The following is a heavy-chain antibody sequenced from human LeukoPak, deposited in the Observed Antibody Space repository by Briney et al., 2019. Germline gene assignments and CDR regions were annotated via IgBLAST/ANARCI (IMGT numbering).Heavy chain of an antibody. CDR2: ISSSSSYI. D-gene: IGHD3-22*01. CDR1: GFTFSSYS. V-gene: IGHV3-21*01. CDR3: ARVYYDSSGYSEFDY. Sequence: GGPLRLSCAASGFTFSSYSMNWVRQAPGKGLEWVSSISSSSSYIYYADSVKGRFTISRDNAKNSLYLQMNSLRAEDTAVYYCARVYYDSSGYSEFDYWGQGTLVTVSS. J-gene: IGHJ4*02.